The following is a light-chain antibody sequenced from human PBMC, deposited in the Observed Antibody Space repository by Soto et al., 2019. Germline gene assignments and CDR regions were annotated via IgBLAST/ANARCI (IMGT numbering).Light chain of an antibody. CDR3: QQSHSNPRT. CDR2: AAS. J-gene: IGKJ1*01. CDR1: QSISTY. Sequence: DIQMTQSPSSLSASVGDRVTITCRASQSISTYLHWYQQKPGNAPKLLIYAASSLHNGVPSRFAGSGSGTYFTLTISSLQPEDFATYYCQQSHSNPRTFGQGTKVDIK. V-gene: IGKV1-39*01.